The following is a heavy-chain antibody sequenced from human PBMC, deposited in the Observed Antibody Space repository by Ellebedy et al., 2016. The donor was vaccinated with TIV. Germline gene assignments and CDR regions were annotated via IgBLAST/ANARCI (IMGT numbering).Heavy chain of an antibody. J-gene: IGHJ4*02. CDR3: ARGHSGGYLASNSDY. Sequence: SLKISCAASGFSFDDYAMHWVRQVPGKGLEWVSGITWNSDRVAYADSVKGRFTISRDNAKNTLYLQMDSLRAEDTAVYYCARGHSGGYLASNSDYWGQGTLVTVSS. CDR1: GFSFDDYA. CDR2: ITWNSDRV. D-gene: IGHD3-22*01. V-gene: IGHV3-9*01.